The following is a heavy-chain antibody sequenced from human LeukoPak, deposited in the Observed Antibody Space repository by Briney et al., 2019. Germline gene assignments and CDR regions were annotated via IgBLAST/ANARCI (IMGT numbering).Heavy chain of an antibody. CDR3: ARIYGGKGFDY. CDR1: GFSLSTSKMS. J-gene: IGHJ4*02. CDR2: IDWDDDK. Sequence: SGPALVKPTQTLTLTCTVSGFSLSTSKMSVSWIRQPPGKALEWLARIDWDDDKYYRTSLKTRLNISRDTSKNQVVLTMTHTDSVDTATYYCARIYGGKGFDYWGQETLVTVSS. D-gene: IGHD4/OR15-4a*01. V-gene: IGHV2-70*11.